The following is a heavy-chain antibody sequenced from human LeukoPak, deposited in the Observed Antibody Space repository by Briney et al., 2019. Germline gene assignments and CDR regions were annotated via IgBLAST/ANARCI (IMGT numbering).Heavy chain of an antibody. V-gene: IGHV4-30-4*08. CDR3: SKDSHD. D-gene: IGHD2-21*01. CDR1: SGSINSGSSF. J-gene: IGHJ4*02. Sequence: PSETLSLTCTVSSGSINSGSSFWSWVRQPPGKGLEWIGYIYPSGTTYYGPSLKSRVTISVDTSNNQFSLSLDSVTAADTAVYFCSKDSHDWGPGTLVIVSS. CDR2: IYPSGTT.